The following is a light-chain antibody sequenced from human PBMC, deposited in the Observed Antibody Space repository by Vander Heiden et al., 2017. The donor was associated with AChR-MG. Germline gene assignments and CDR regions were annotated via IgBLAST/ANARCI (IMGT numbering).Light chain of an antibody. V-gene: IGKV1-39*01. CDR3: QQSYSTPLT. CDR1: HIISSY. CDR2: AAS. Sequence: IQRTQSPSSLSASVGDRVTITCRASHIISSYLDWYQQKPGQAPKLLIYAASSWHSGIPARFSGSGSGTDFTLTISRLQPEDFAMYYCQQSYSTPLTFGGGTKVEIK. J-gene: IGKJ4*01.